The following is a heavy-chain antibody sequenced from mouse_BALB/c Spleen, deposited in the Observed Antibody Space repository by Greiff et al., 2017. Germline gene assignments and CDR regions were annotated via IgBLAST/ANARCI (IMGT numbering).Heavy chain of an antibody. V-gene: IGHV3-2*02. CDR1: GYSITSDYA. D-gene: IGHD2-3*01. Sequence: EVQLQESGPGLVKPSQSLSLTCTVTGYSITSDYAWNWIRQFPGNKLEWMGYISYSGSTSYNPSLKSRISITRDTSKNQFFLQLNSVTTEDTATYYCARSPLVYDGYYFDYWGQGTTLTVSS. CDR3: ARSPLVYDGYYFDY. CDR2: ISYSGST. J-gene: IGHJ2*01.